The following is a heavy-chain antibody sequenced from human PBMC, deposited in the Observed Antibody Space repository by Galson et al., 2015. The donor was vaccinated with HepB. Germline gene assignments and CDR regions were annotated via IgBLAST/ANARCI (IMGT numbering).Heavy chain of an antibody. J-gene: IGHJ4*02. CDR1: GVTFSGAA. CDR3: LRLGDLSGYSSS. D-gene: IGHD6-13*01. CDR2: IRSKASDYAT. Sequence: SLRLSCAASGVTFSGAAIHWVRQAYGKGPGWVGRIRSKASDYATAYAASLKGRFTISRDDSKNTAYLHMNSLKTEDTAVYYCLRLGDLSGYSSSWGQGTLVTVSS. V-gene: IGHV3-73*01.